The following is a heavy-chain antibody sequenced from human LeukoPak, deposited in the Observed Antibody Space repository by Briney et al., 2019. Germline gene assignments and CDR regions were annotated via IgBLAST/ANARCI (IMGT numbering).Heavy chain of an antibody. CDR1: GFTFSSHA. V-gene: IGHV3-23*01. Sequence: GGSLRFSCAASGFTFSSHAMSWVRQAPGKGLEWVSASASGDGIYYTDSVKGRFTMSRDNSEDTLYLQMNSLRADDTAVYYCAKTPGGAAGNRVFDHWGQGALVTVSS. CDR2: SASGDGI. CDR3: AKTPGGAAGNRVFDH. D-gene: IGHD6-13*01. J-gene: IGHJ4*02.